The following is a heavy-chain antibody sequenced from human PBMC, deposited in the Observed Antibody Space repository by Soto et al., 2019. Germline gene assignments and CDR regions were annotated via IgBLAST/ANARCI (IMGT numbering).Heavy chain of an antibody. D-gene: IGHD1-26*01. V-gene: IGHV1-69*12. J-gene: IGHJ6*02. Sequence: QVQLVQSGAEVKKPGSSVKVSCKASGGTFSSYAISWVRQAPGQGLAWMGGIIPIFGTADYAQKFQGRVTITADESTSTADMELSSLRSEDTAVYYCASHSGSSPEGRYYSGMDVWGQGTTVTVSS. CDR2: IIPIFGTA. CDR3: ASHSGSSPEGRYYSGMDV. CDR1: GGTFSSYA.